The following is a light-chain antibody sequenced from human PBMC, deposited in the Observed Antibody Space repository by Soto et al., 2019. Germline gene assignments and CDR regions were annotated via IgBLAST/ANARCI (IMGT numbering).Light chain of an antibody. CDR1: QSVSNAF. V-gene: IGKV3-20*01. Sequence: VLTQSPGTLSLSPGERATLSCRASQSVSNAFFAWYQQKPGQAPRLLIYGISTRATGIPDRFSGSGSGTDYTLTISRLEPEDFVVYFCQQYSSLPHTFGQGTRLEIK. CDR3: QQYSSLPHT. CDR2: GIS. J-gene: IGKJ5*01.